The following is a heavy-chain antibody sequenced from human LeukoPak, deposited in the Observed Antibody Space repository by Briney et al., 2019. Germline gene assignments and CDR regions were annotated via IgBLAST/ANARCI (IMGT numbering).Heavy chain of an antibody. CDR2: GYYSGTT. CDR1: GGSISSYY. V-gene: IGHV4-59*08. D-gene: IGHD3-10*01. CDR3: ARVRGFLDY. J-gene: IGHJ4*02. Sequence: SETLSLTCTVSGGSISSYYWSWIRQPPGKGLEWIGSGYYSGTTHYNPSLKSRVSISVDTSKNQFALKLSSVTAADTAVYFCARVRGFLDYWGQGTLVTVSS.